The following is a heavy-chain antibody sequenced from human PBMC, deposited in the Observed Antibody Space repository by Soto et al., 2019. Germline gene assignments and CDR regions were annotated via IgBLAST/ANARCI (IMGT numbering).Heavy chain of an antibody. CDR2: NGASGVTT. D-gene: IGHD6-6*01. V-gene: IGHV3-23*01. J-gene: IGHJ4*02. CDR1: GFTFSSYA. CDR3: ARGGGSSSARY. Sequence: VGSLRLSCAASGFTFSSYAMSWVRQAPGSGLEWVSTNGASGVTTYYAGSVKGRFTISRDISKNMLYLQMDSLGAEDTAVYYCARGGGSSSARYWGQGTLVTVSS.